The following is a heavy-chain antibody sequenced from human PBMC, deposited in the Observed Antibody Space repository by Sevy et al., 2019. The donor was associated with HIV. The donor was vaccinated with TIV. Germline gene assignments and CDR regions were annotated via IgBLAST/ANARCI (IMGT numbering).Heavy chain of an antibody. CDR2: IHHSGIT. D-gene: IGHD2-8*01. J-gene: IGHJ4*02. Sequence: SETLSLTCTVSGLSISSFYWSWIRQTPGKGLEWIAYIHHSGITNYNPALQSRVTISVDTSKSQFSLRLSAVTAAETAVYYCARGNGFNHYWGQGILVTVSS. V-gene: IGHV4-59*01. CDR1: GLSISSFY. CDR3: ARGNGFNHY.